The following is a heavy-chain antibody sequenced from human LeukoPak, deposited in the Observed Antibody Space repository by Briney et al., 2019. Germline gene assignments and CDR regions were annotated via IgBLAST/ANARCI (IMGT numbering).Heavy chain of an antibody. V-gene: IGHV3-74*01. CDR3: ARGYPNYHYYDSSGYSSPCDY. J-gene: IGHJ4*02. D-gene: IGHD3-22*01. Sequence: GGSLRLSCAASGFTFSSYWMHWVRQAPGKGLVWVSRINSDGSSTSYADSVKGRFTISRDNAKNTLYLQMNSLRAEDTAVYYCARGYPNYHYYDSSGYSSPCDYWGQGTLVTVSS. CDR1: GFTFSSYW. CDR2: INSDGSST.